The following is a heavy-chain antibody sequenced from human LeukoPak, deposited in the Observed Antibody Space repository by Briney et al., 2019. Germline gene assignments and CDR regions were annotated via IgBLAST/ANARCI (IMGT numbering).Heavy chain of an antibody. D-gene: IGHD3-22*01. Sequence: SETLSLTCTVSGGSISSSSHSWGWIRQPPGKGLEWIGNMYYSGSTYYDPSLKSRVTISVDTSKNQFSLKLNSVAAADTAVYYCARHGHYFDSSGYYSIPDFWGQGTLVTVSS. CDR3: ARHGHYFDSSGYYSIPDF. CDR2: MYYSGST. CDR1: GGSISSSSHS. V-gene: IGHV4-39*01. J-gene: IGHJ4*02.